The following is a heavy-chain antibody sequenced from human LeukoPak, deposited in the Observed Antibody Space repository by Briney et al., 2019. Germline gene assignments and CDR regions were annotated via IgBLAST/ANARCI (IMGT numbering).Heavy chain of an antibody. D-gene: IGHD4-17*01. V-gene: IGHV4-34*01. CDR2: IYHSGST. CDR3: ARAPQSDYGTHWYFDL. J-gene: IGHJ2*01. Sequence: SETLSLTCAVYGGSFSAYYWSWIRQPPGRGLEWIGAIYHSGSTNYNPSLKSRVTISVDTSKNQFSLKLSSVTAADTAVYYCARAPQSDYGTHWYFDLWGRGTLVTVSS. CDR1: GGSFSAYY.